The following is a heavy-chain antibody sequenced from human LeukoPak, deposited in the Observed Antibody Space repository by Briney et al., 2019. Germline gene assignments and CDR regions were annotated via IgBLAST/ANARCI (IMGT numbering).Heavy chain of an antibody. Sequence: TGGSLRLSCAASGFIFSSYNMNWVRQAPGKGLEWVSSISGSSSYIYYADSVKGRFTISRDNAKNSLYLQMNSLRAEDTAVYYCARDYGSGSDFDYWGQGTLVTVSS. D-gene: IGHD3-10*01. CDR3: ARDYGSGSDFDY. CDR2: ISGSSSYI. J-gene: IGHJ4*02. V-gene: IGHV3-21*01. CDR1: GFIFSSYN.